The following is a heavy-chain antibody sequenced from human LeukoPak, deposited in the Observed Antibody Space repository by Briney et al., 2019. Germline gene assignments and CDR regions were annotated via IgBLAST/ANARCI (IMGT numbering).Heavy chain of an antibody. CDR2: INHSGTT. CDR3: AKVYSSSSRDAFDV. Sequence: PSETLSLTCAVYGGPFSGYYWSWIRQPPGKGLEWIGEINHSGTTKYNPSLKSRVTISGDTSKNQFTLELNSLTAADTAVYYYAKVYSSSSRDAFDVWGPGTMVTVSS. J-gene: IGHJ3*01. V-gene: IGHV4-34*01. CDR1: GGPFSGYY. D-gene: IGHD6-6*01.